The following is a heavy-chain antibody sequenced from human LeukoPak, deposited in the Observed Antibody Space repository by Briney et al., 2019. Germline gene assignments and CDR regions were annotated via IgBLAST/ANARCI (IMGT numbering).Heavy chain of an antibody. CDR1: GFTFSSYG. J-gene: IGHJ4*02. CDR3: AKAQRSSGWSHFDY. V-gene: IGHV3-30*18. Sequence: PGGCPRLSCAASGFTFSSYGMHWVRHAPSEGEGSVAVISYDGSNKYYSDSVKGRFTISRDNSNNTLYLQMNSLRAEDTAVYYCAKAQRSSGWSHFDYWGQGTLVTVSS. CDR2: ISYDGSNK. D-gene: IGHD6-19*01.